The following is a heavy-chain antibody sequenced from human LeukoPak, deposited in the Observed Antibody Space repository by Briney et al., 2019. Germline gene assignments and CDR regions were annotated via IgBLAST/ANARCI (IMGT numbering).Heavy chain of an antibody. CDR1: GFTFSSYS. CDR3: AKGPYAGTFYYFDY. J-gene: IGHJ4*02. D-gene: IGHD1-1*01. V-gene: IGHV3-21*04. CDR2: ISSSSSYI. Sequence: GGSLRLSCAASGFTFSSYSMNWVRQAPGKGLEWVSSISSSSSYIYYADSVKGRFTISRDNSKNTLYLQMNSLRAEDTAVYYCAKGPYAGTFYYFDYWGQGTLVTVSS.